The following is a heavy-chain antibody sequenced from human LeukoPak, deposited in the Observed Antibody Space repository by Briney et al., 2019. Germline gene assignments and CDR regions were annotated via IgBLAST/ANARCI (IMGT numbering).Heavy chain of an antibody. J-gene: IGHJ5*02. V-gene: IGHV4-34*01. CDR2: IYYSGST. CDR1: GGSFSGYY. CDR3: ARSWLGRIRTGDNWFDP. Sequence: SETLSLTCAVYGGSFSGYYWSWIRQPPGKGLEWIGSIYYSGSTYYNPSLKSRVTISVDTSKNQFSLKLSSVTAADTAVYYCARSWLGRIRTGDNWFDPWGQGTLVTVSS. D-gene: IGHD1-1*01.